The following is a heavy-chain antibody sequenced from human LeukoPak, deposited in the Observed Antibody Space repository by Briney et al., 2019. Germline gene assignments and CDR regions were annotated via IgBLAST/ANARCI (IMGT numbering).Heavy chain of an antibody. V-gene: IGHV3-21*01. CDR2: ISSSSSYI. D-gene: IGHD3-10*01. CDR3: ARDSVLDP. CDR1: GFTFSSYT. Sequence: KPGGSLRLSCAASGFTFSSYTMNCVRQAPGKGLEWVSSISSSSSYIYYADSVKGRFVISRDNAKNSLYLQMNSLRDEDTAIYYCARDSVLDPWGQGTPVTVSS. J-gene: IGHJ5*02.